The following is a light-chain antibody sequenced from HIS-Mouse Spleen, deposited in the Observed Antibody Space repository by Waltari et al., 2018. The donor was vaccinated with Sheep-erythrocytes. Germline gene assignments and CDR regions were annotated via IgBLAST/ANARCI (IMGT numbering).Light chain of an antibody. V-gene: IGLV2-11*01. CDR3: CSYAGSYNHV. J-gene: IGLJ1*01. CDR2: DVS. Sequence: QSALPQPRSVSGSPGQSVPIPCTGTSSDVGGYNYVHRYQQHPGKAPKLMIYDVSKRPSGVPDRFSGSKSGNTASLTISGLQAEDEADYYCCSYAGSYNHVFGTGTKVTVL. CDR1: SSDVGGYNY.